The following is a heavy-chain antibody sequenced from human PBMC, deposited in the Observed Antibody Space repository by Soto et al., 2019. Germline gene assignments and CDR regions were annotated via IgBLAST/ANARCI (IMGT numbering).Heavy chain of an antibody. CDR1: GYTFTSYY. CDR3: ARAYGDYHPKPNGGMDV. J-gene: IGHJ6*02. Sequence: ASVKVSCKASGYTFTSYYMHWVRQAPGQGLEWMGIINPSGGSTSYAQKFQGRVTMTRDTSTSTVYMELSSLRSEDTAVYYCARAYGDYHPKPNGGMDVWGQGTTVTVSS. D-gene: IGHD4-17*01. V-gene: IGHV1-46*03. CDR2: INPSGGST.